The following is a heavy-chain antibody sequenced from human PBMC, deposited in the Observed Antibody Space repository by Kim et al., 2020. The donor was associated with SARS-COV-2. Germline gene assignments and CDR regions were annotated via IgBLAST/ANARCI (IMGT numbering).Heavy chain of an antibody. Sequence: GGSLRLSCVASGFTFSDHYMNWIRQAPGKGLEWLSYISGSSSDTNYADSVKGRFTISRDNAKNSLYLQMNSLRAEDTAGYYCVRLARLADPWGQGTRVTV. CDR1: GFTFSDHY. CDR2: ISGSSSDT. CDR3: VRLARLADP. V-gene: IGHV3-11*03. D-gene: IGHD6-19*01. J-gene: IGHJ5*02.